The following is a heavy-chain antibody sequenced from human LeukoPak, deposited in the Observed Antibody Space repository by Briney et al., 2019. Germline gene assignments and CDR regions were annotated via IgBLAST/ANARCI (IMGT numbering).Heavy chain of an antibody. J-gene: IGHJ6*03. CDR2: IKQDESEK. V-gene: IGHV3-7*01. CDR1: GFTFSSYS. D-gene: IGHD3-10*01. Sequence: GGSLRLSCAASGFTFSSYSMNWVRQAPGKGPEWVANIKQDESEKYSVDSVKGRFIISRDNAKNSVFLQMNSLRAEDTALYYCARLSAYYYGSYFYYYMDVWGKGTTVTVSS. CDR3: ARLSAYYYGSYFYYYMDV.